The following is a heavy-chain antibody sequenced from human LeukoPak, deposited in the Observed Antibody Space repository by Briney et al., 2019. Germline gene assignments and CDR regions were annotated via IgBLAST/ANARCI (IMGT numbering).Heavy chain of an antibody. Sequence: PGGSLRLSCAASGFTFSSYSMNWVRQAPGKGLEWVSYISSSSSTIYYADSVKGRFTISRDNAKNSLYLQMNSLRAEDTAVYYCARVAEDIVVVPAAIPFDYWGQGTLVTVSS. J-gene: IGHJ4*02. CDR1: GFTFSSYS. V-gene: IGHV3-48*01. CDR2: ISSSSSTI. D-gene: IGHD2-2*01. CDR3: ARVAEDIVVVPAAIPFDY.